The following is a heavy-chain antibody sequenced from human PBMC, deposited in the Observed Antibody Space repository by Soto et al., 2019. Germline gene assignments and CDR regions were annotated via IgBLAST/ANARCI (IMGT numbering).Heavy chain of an antibody. CDR2: INTGNGHT. J-gene: IGHJ1*01. V-gene: IGHV1-3*04. Sequence: ASVKFSCKGSGYPFSNYHIHWGRQAREHSIEGGGWINTGNGHTRYSQKFQGRVTITSDQAANTAYMELSSLKSEDTAVYYCATILRGLKIFGVAPSGYERGQ. CDR1: GYPFSNYH. CDR3: ATILRGLKIFGVAPSGYE. D-gene: IGHD3-3*01.